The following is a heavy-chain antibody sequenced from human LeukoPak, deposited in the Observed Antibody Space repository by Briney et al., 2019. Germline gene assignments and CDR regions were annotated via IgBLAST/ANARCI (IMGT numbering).Heavy chain of an antibody. J-gene: IGHJ6*02. V-gene: IGHV1-18*01. CDR2: ISAYNGNT. D-gene: IGHD6-13*01. CDR1: GYTFTSYG. CDR3: ASYSSSWYGGYYYYYGMDV. Sequence: ASVKVSCKASGYTFTSYGISWVRQAPGQGLEWMGWISAYNGNTNYAQKLQGRVTMTTDTSTSTAYMELRSLRSDDTAVYYCASYSSSWYGGYYYYYGMDVWGQGTTVTVSS.